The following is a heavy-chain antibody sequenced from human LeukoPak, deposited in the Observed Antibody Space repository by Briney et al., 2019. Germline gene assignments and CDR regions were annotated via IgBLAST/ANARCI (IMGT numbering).Heavy chain of an antibody. Sequence: GGSLRLSCAASGFTFSSNAMSWVRQAPGKGLEWVSAISGSGGSTYYADSVKGRFTISRDNSKNTLYLQMNSLRAEDTAVYYCAKQYGSGSYYSDYFDYWGQGTLVTVSS. CDR2: ISGSGGST. V-gene: IGHV3-23*01. CDR3: AKQYGSGSYYSDYFDY. D-gene: IGHD3-10*01. J-gene: IGHJ4*02. CDR1: GFTFSSNA.